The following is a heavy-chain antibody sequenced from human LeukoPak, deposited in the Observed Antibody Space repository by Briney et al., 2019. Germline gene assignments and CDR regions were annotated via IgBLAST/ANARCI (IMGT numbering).Heavy chain of an antibody. CDR2: ISVYNDNT. CDR3: VRDGSGSRGYFLH. V-gene: IGHV1-18*04. J-gene: IGHJ1*01. Sequence: ASVKVSCKASGYTFTSYSINWVRQAPGEGLEWMGWISVYNDNTNYAQKFQGRVTMTTDTSTSTAYMELRSLRSDDTAVYYCVRDGSGSRGYFLHWGQGILVTVSS. CDR1: GYTFTSYS. D-gene: IGHD1-26*01.